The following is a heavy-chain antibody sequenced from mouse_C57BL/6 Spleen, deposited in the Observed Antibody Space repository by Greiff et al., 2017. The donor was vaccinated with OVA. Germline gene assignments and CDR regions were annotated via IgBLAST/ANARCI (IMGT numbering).Heavy chain of an antibody. Sequence: QVQLQQSGPELVKPGASVKISCKASGYAFSSSWMNWVKQRPGTGLEWIGRIYPGDGDTNYNGTFKGKATLTADKSSSTAYMQLSSLTSEDSAVYCCANDGDWYCDDWGKGTTVTVSS. CDR3: ANDGDWYCDD. J-gene: IGHJ1*03. D-gene: IGHD2-12*01. V-gene: IGHV1-82*01. CDR2: IYPGDGDT. CDR1: GYAFSSSW.